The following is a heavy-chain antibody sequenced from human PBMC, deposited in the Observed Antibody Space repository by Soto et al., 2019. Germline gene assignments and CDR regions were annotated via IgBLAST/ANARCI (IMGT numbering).Heavy chain of an antibody. J-gene: IGHJ3*02. CDR3: ARDRSYPRDTFDI. CDR1: GFTFSTYA. CDR2: ISGDGVT. V-gene: IGHV3-23*01. Sequence: GGSLRLSCAASGFTFSTYAMSWVRQVPGKGLQWLSAISGDGVTWYIDSVKGRFTISRDNSRNTVSLQMTSLRAEDTALYYCARDRSYPRDTFDIWGQGTMATVSS. D-gene: IGHD5-18*01.